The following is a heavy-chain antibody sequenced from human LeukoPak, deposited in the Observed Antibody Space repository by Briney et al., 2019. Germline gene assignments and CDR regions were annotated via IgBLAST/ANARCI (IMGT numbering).Heavy chain of an antibody. J-gene: IGHJ4*02. CDR2: IYYSGST. V-gene: IGHV4-30-4*01. CDR3: ARAGRGGYVEFDY. CDR1: GGSISSGDYY. D-gene: IGHD5-12*01. Sequence: SETLSLTCTVSGGSISSGDYYWSWIRQPPGKGLEWIGYIYYSGSTYYNPSLKSRVTISVDTSKNQFSLKLSSVTAADTAVYYCARAGRGGYVEFDYWGQGTLVTVSS.